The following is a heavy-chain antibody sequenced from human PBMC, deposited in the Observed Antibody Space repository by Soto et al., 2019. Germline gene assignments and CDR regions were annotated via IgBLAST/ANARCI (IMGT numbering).Heavy chain of an antibody. J-gene: IGHJ6*02. Sequence: SSETLSLTCAVSGGSISSGGYSWSWIRRPPGKGLEWIGYIYHSGSTYYNPSLKSRVTISVDRSKNQFSLKLSSVTAADTAVYYCARALFCASCYAPYGMDVWGQGTTVTVSS. V-gene: IGHV4-30-2*01. D-gene: IGHD2-2*01. CDR2: IYHSGST. CDR3: ARALFCASCYAPYGMDV. CDR1: GGSISSGGYS.